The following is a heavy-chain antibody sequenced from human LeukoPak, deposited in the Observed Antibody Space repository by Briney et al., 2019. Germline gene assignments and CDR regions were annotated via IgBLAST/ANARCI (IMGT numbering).Heavy chain of an antibody. D-gene: IGHD3-3*01. Sequence: SETLSLTCAVYGGSFSGYYWSWILQPPGKGLEWIGEINHSGSTNYNPSLKSRVTISVDTSKNQFSLKLSSVTAADTAVYYCARGERYDFWSGYSTCFDYWGQGTLVTVSS. CDR1: GGSFSGYY. CDR2: INHSGST. CDR3: ARGERYDFWSGYSTCFDY. V-gene: IGHV4-34*01. J-gene: IGHJ4*02.